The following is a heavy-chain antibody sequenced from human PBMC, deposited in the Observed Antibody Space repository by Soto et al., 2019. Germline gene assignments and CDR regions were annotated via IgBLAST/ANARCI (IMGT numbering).Heavy chain of an antibody. CDR3: ARDGPLYQVDC. CDR2: IYYSGST. CDR1: GGSVSSGSYY. Sequence: SETLSLTCTVSGGSVSSGSYYWSWIRQPPGKGLEWIGYIYYSGSTNYSPSLKSRVTISVDTSKNQFSLKLSSVTAADTAVYYCARDGPLYQVDCWGQGTLVTVSS. D-gene: IGHD2-2*01. J-gene: IGHJ4*02. V-gene: IGHV4-61*01.